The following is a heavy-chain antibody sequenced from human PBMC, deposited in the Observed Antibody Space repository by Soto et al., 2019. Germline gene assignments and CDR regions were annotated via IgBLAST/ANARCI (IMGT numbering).Heavy chain of an antibody. V-gene: IGHV3-30-3*01. D-gene: IGHD6-6*01. CDR2: ISPAGTNQ. J-gene: IGHJ1*01. CDR3: ARENSRISPRLFQH. Sequence: VGSLRLSCVASGFIFSDYAMHWARQAPGKGLEWVALISPAGTNQYYADSAKGRFTISRDNSKNTLYLQMNSLRPEDTGLYYCARENSRISPRLFQHWGHGTLVNVSS. CDR1: GFIFSDYA.